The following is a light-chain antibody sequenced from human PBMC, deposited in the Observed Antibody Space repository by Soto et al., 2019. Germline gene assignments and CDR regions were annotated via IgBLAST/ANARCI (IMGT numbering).Light chain of an antibody. CDR3: QQYNNWPPWT. Sequence: EIVLTQSPGTLSVSPGERATLSCRASQSVSSKLAWYQQKPGQAPRLLFYGASTGATGIPARFSGSGSETEFTLSISSLQSEDFAVYYCQQYNNWPPWTFGQGTKVEIK. CDR1: QSVSSK. J-gene: IGKJ1*01. V-gene: IGKV3-15*01. CDR2: GAS.